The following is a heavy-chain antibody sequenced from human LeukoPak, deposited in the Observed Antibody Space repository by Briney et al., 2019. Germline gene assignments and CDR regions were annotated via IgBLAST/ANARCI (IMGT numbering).Heavy chain of an antibody. CDR2: IIPIFGTA. CDR1: GGTFSSYA. Sequence: SVKVSCKVSGGTFSSYAISWVRQAPGQGLEWMGGIIPIFGTANYAQKFQGRVTITADESTSTAYMELSSLRSEDTAVYYCASHTTGDLGLDYWGQGTLVTVSS. J-gene: IGHJ4*02. V-gene: IGHV1-69*13. D-gene: IGHD7-27*01. CDR3: ASHTTGDLGLDY.